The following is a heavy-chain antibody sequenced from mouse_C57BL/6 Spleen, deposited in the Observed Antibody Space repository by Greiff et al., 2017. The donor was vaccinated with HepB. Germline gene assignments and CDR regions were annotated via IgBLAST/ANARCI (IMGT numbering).Heavy chain of an antibody. CDR1: GYAFSSSW. CDR2: IYPGDGDT. D-gene: IGHD1-1*01. V-gene: IGHV1-82*01. CDR3: ARSNYYYGSSYYAMDY. J-gene: IGHJ4*01. Sequence: QVQLQQSGPELVKPGASVKISCKASGYAFSSSWMNWVKQRPGKGLEWIGRIYPGDGDTNYNGKFKGKATLTADKSSSTAYMQLSSLTSEDSAVYFCARSNYYYGSSYYAMDYWGQGTSVTVSS.